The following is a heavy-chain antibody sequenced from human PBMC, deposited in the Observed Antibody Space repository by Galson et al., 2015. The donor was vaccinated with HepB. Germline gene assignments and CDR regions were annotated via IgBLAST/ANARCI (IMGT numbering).Heavy chain of an antibody. J-gene: IGHJ4*02. V-gene: IGHV2-70*01. CDR1: GFSLSTSGMC. Sequence: PALVKPTQTLTLTCTFSGFSLSTSGMCVSWIRQPPGKALEWLALIDWDDDKYYSTSLKTRLTISKDTSKNQVVLTMTNMDPVDTATYYCARVAVAGTKGQTLDFDYWGQGTLVTVSS. CDR3: ARVAVAGTKGQTLDFDY. D-gene: IGHD6-19*01. CDR2: IDWDDDK.